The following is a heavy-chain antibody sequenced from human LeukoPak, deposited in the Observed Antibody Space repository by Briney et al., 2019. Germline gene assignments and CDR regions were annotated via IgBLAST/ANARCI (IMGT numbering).Heavy chain of an antibody. V-gene: IGHV1-18*04. CDR2: ISAYNGNT. Sequence: ASVKVSCKASGYTFTSYGISWVRQAPGQGLEWMGWISAYNGNTNYAQKLQGRVTMTTDTSTSTAYMELRRLRSDDTAVYYCARDGDVVVPAATDDAFDIWGQGTMVTVSS. CDR1: GYTFTSYG. J-gene: IGHJ3*02. CDR3: ARDGDVVVPAATDDAFDI. D-gene: IGHD2-2*01.